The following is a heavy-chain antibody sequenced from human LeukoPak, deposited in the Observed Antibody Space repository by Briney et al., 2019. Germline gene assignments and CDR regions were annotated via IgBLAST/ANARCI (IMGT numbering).Heavy chain of an antibody. V-gene: IGHV3-23*01. Sequence: GGSLRLSCVASGFTFSTYAMSWVRQAPGKGLEWVSAISGSGGSTYYADSVKGRFTISRDNSKNTLYLQMNSLRAEDTAVYYCAKEVGVVPAATFDYWGQGTLVTVSS. CDR2: ISGSGGST. D-gene: IGHD2-2*01. J-gene: IGHJ4*02. CDR1: GFTFSTYA. CDR3: AKEVGVVPAATFDY.